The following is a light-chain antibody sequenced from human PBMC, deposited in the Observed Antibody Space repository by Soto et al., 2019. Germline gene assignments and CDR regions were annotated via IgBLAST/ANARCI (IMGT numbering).Light chain of an antibody. CDR3: QTWGTGPWV. Sequence: QSVLTQSPSASASLGASVKLTCTLPSGHSSYAIAWHQQQPEKGPRYLMKVNSDGSHSKGDGIPDRFSGSSSGAERYLTISSLQSEDEADYYCQTWGTGPWVFGGGTKLTVL. CDR1: SGHSSYA. CDR2: VNSDGSH. V-gene: IGLV4-69*01. J-gene: IGLJ3*02.